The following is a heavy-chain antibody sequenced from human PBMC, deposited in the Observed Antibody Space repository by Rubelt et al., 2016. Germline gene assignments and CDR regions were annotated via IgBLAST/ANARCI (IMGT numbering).Heavy chain of an antibody. D-gene: IGHD3-22*01. Sequence: GGSLRLSCAASGFTFSSYSMNWVRQAPGKGLEWVSSISSSSSTIYYADSVKGRFTISRDNAKNSLYLQMNSLRAEDTAVYYCARDRYDSSGYYDYWGQGTLVTVSS. V-gene: IGHV3-48*04. J-gene: IGHJ4*02. CDR2: ISSSSSTI. CDR1: GFTFSSYS. CDR3: ARDRYDSSGYYDY.